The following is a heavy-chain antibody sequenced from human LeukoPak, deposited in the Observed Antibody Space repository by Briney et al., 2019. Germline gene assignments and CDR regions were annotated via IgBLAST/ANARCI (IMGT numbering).Heavy chain of an antibody. V-gene: IGHV4-61*01. J-gene: IGHJ4*02. CDR3: ARHKSSGSYPLDY. Sequence: SETLSLTCTVSGGSVSSGSYYWSWIRQPPGKGLEWIRYLYYSGTTNYNPSLESRATISVDTSKNQFSLTLSSVTAADTAVYYCARHKSSGSYPLDYWGQGILVTVSS. CDR2: LYYSGTT. CDR1: GGSVSSGSYY. D-gene: IGHD3-22*01.